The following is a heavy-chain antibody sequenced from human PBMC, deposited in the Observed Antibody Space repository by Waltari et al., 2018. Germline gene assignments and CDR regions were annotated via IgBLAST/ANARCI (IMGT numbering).Heavy chain of an antibody. V-gene: IGHV5-51*01. D-gene: IGHD6-19*01. Sequence: EVQLVQSGAEVKKPGESLKISCKGSGYSFTSYWIGWVRQMPGKGLEWMGIIYPVDSDTRYSPSFQGQVTISADKSISTAYLQWSSLKASDTAMYYCARRYRSGGSGWFPDYWGQGTLVTVSS. CDR2: IYPVDSDT. CDR3: ARRYRSGGSGWFPDY. CDR1: GYSFTSYW. J-gene: IGHJ4*02.